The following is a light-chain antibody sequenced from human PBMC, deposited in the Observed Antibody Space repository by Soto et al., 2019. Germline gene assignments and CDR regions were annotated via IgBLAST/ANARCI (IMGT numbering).Light chain of an antibody. CDR1: SSDVGRYNY. J-gene: IGLJ2*01. V-gene: IGLV2-14*01. CDR2: DVR. CDR3: SSYTTSSTVV. Sequence: QSALTQPASVSGSPGQSITISCTGTSSDVGRYNYVSWYQQHPGKAPKLMIYDVRNRPAGVSNRFSGSKSGNTASLTISGLQAEDEADYYCSSYTTSSTVVFGGGTKLTVL.